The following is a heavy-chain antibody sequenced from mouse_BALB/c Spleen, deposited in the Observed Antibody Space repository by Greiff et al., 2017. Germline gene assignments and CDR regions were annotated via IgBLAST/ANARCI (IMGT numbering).Heavy chain of an antibody. CDR3: ARDSWDWFAY. Sequence: EVKLQESGGGLVKPGGSLKLSCAASGFTFSSYAMSWVRQTPEKRLEWVASISSGGSTYYPDSVKGRFTISRDNARNILYLQMSSLRSEDTAMYYCARDSWDWFAYWGQGTRVTVSA. D-gene: IGHD4-1*01. CDR2: ISSGGST. V-gene: IGHV5-6-5*01. CDR1: GFTFSSYA. J-gene: IGHJ3*01.